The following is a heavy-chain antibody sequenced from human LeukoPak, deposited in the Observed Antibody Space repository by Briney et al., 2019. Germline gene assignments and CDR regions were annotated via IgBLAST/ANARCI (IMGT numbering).Heavy chain of an antibody. V-gene: IGHV4-39*01. CDR1: GFTFSNYA. CDR3: VSPRGFSYGYFDY. CDR2: IYYSMNT. J-gene: IGHJ4*02. Sequence: GSLRLSCAASGFTFSNYAMSWVRQPPGKGLELIGSIYYSMNTYYHPSLKSRVTISADTSKNQFSLTLGSVSATDTAVYYCVSPRGFSYGYFDYWGQGTLVTVSS. D-gene: IGHD5-18*01.